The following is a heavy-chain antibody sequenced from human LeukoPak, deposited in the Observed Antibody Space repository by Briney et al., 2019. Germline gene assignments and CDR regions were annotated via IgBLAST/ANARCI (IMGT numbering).Heavy chain of an antibody. CDR3: GRFGYSYGYLLDEDY. D-gene: IGHD5-18*01. J-gene: IGHJ4*02. V-gene: IGHV3-7*01. CDR1: GFTFSSYW. Sequence: PGGSLRLSCAASGFTFSSYWMSWVRQAPGKGPEWVANIKQDGSEKYYVDSVKGRFTISRDNARNSPYLQMNSLRAEDTAVYYCGRFGYSYGYLLDEDYWGQGTLVTVSS. CDR2: IKQDGSEK.